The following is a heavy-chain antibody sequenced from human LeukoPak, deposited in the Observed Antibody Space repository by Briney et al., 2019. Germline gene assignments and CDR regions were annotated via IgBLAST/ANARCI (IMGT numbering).Heavy chain of an antibody. CDR2: IYTSGST. J-gene: IGHJ6*02. Sequence: PSETLSLTCTVSGGSISSYYWSWIRQPAGKGLEWIGRIYTSGSTNYNPSLKSRVTMSVDTSKNQFSLKLSSVTAADTAVCYCAAGWGSPYYSYSGMDVWGQGTTVTVSS. D-gene: IGHD3-16*01. CDR3: AAGWGSPYYSYSGMDV. CDR1: GGSISSYY. V-gene: IGHV4-4*07.